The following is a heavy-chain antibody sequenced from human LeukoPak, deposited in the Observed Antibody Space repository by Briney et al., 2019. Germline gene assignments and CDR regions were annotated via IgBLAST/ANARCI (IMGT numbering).Heavy chain of an antibody. V-gene: IGHV3-7*05. CDR1: GFAFRTYW. CDR2: IKPDGSDK. D-gene: IGHD2-2*01. J-gene: IGHJ3*02. CDR3: ATQTSSEAFEI. Sequence: GGSLRLSCVASGFAFRTYWMSWVRQAPGKGLDWVANIKPDGSDKEFVDSVKGRFAISRDNAKKSLYLQMNSLRVEDTAVYYCATQTSSEAFEIWGQGTMVTVSS.